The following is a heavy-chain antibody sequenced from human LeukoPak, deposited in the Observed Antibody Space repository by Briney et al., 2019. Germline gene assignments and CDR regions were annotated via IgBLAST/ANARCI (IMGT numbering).Heavy chain of an antibody. Sequence: GESLKISCKGSGYSFTSYWIGWVRQMPGKGLEWMGIIYPGDSDTRYSPSFQGQVTISADKSISTAYLQWSSLKASDTAMYYCARLGPSNQRQPDKWELLRYHAFDIWGQGTMVTVSS. CDR3: ARLGPSNQRQPDKWELLRYHAFDI. J-gene: IGHJ3*02. CDR1: GYSFTSYW. V-gene: IGHV5-51*01. D-gene: IGHD1-26*01. CDR2: IYPGDSDT.